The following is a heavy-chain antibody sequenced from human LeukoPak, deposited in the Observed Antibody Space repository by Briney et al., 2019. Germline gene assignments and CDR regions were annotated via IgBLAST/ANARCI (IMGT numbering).Heavy chain of an antibody. D-gene: IGHD1-26*01. CDR2: MYYDGTT. CDR1: GGSIFSTSFY. V-gene: IGHV4-39*01. CDR3: ARRSDSGSDDGEDYFDS. J-gene: IGHJ4*02. Sequence: SETLSLACTVSGGSIFSTSFYWGWIRQPPGKGLEWIGSMYYDGTTYHNPSLKSRIPISVDTSNSQFSLRLNSVTAADTAVYFCARRSDSGSDDGEDYFDSWGQGTLVTVSS.